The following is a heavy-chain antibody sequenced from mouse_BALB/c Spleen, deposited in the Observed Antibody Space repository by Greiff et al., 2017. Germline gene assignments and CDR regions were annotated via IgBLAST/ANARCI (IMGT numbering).Heavy chain of an antibody. CDR1: GFNIKDTY. CDR2: IDPANGNT. D-gene: IGHD1-1*01. CDR3: ARLFRGRAMDY. J-gene: IGHJ4*01. V-gene: IGHV14-3*02. Sequence: EVQLQQSGAELVKPGASVKLSCTASGFNIKDTYMHWVKQRPEQGLEWIGRIDPANGNTKYDPKFQGKATITADTSSNTAYLQLSSLTSEDTAVYYCARLFRGRAMDYWGQGTSVTVSS.